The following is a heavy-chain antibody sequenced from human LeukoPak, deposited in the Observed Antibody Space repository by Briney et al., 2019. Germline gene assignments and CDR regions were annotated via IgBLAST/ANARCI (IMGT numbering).Heavy chain of an antibody. CDR3: ARDLMALHAFDI. Sequence: ASVKVSCKASGYTFTSYDINWVRQATGQGLEWMGWMNPNSGNTGYAQKFQGRVTMTRNTSISTAYMELSSLRSEDTAVYYCARDLMALHAFDIWGQGTMVTVSS. CDR2: MNPNSGNT. J-gene: IGHJ3*02. CDR1: GYTFTSYD. D-gene: IGHD3-10*01. V-gene: IGHV1-8*01.